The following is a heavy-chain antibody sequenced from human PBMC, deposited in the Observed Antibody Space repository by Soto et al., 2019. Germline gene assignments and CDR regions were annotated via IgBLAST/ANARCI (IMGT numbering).Heavy chain of an antibody. CDR1: GGSISSYY. J-gene: IGHJ2*01. V-gene: IGHV4-59*01. CDR2: IYYSGRP. Sequence: QVQLQESGPGLVKPSETLSLTCTVSGGSISSYYWSWIRQPPGQGLEWIGYIYYSGRPNYNPSLKSRVTISADTSKNQFSLKLSSVTAADTAVYYCARRGSGYGLDWYFDLWGRGTLFTVSS. D-gene: IGHD3-22*01. CDR3: ARRGSGYGLDWYFDL.